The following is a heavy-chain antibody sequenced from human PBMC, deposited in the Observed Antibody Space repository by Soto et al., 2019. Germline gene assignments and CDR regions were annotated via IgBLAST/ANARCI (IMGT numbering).Heavy chain of an antibody. V-gene: IGHV3-15*01. CDR3: TPALNRQSRSAF. Sequence: EVQLVESGGGLVKPGESLRLSCAASGFTFSNAWMSWVRQAPGKGLEWVGRIKAKTDGATTDYAAPVKGRFTISRDDSKNTLYLQMNSLKTEDAAVYYCTPALNRQSRSAFWGQGTLVTVSS. J-gene: IGHJ4*02. CDR1: GFTFSNAW. CDR2: IKAKTDGATT.